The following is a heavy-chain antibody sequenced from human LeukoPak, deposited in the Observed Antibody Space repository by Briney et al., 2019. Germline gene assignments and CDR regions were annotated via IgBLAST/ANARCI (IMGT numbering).Heavy chain of an antibody. CDR3: ARGGNWEPIDY. CDR2: INTNTGNP. V-gene: IGHV7-4-1*02. D-gene: IGHD7-27*01. Sequence: ASVTVSCTASGYTFTSYAMNWVRQAPGQGLEWMGWINTNTGNPTYAQGFTGRFVFSLDTSVSTAYLQISSLKAEDTAVYYCARGGNWEPIDYWGQGTLVTVSS. J-gene: IGHJ4*02. CDR1: GYTFTSYA.